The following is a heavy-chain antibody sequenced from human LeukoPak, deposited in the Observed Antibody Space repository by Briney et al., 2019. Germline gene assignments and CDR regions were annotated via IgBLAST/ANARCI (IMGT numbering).Heavy chain of an antibody. CDR3: AKDPSWGYYMDV. J-gene: IGHJ6*03. CDR2: ISGSGGST. D-gene: IGHD3-16*01. V-gene: IGHV3-23*01. CDR1: GFTFSGSA. Sequence: GGSLRLSCAASGFTFSGSAMHWVRQASGKGLEWVSAISGSGGSTYYADSVKGRFTISRDNSKNTLYLQMNSLRAEDTAVYYCAKDPSWGYYMDVWGKGTTVTISS.